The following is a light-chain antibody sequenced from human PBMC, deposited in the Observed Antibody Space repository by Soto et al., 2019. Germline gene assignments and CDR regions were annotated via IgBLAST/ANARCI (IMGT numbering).Light chain of an antibody. CDR1: SSDVGSYNL. CDR2: EVS. CDR3: CSYAGSSTFNWV. J-gene: IGLJ3*02. V-gene: IGLV2-23*02. Sequence: QSALTQPASVSGSPGQSITISCTGTSSDVGSYNLVSWYQQHPGKAPKLMIYEVSKRPSGVSNRFSGSKSGNTASLTISGLQAEVEADYYCCSYAGSSTFNWVFGGGTQLTVL.